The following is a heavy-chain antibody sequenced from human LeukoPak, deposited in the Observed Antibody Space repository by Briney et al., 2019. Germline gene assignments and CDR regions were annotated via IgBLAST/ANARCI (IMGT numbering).Heavy chain of an antibody. CDR2: MSASGDT. CDR1: GDSMKNSY. D-gene: IGHD5-18*01. CDR3: ATDLSRQRRGLNYGPWFDP. V-gene: IGHV4-4*07. J-gene: IGHJ5*02. Sequence: PSETLSLTCTVSGDSMKNSYWTWIRQPVGNAMEWIGRMSASGDTTHNPSPKSRVIMSVDVSTNQFSLNLTSVTAADTAVYFCATDLSRQRRGLNYGPWFDPWGRGTLVTVSS.